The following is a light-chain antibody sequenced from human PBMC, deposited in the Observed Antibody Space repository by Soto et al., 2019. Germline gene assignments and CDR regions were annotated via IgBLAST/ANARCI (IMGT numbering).Light chain of an antibody. V-gene: IGKV3-20*01. Sequence: ESVLTLAPSTLSFSPGERGTLACRASQSVSSRLAWYQQKPGQAPRLLISGASSRATGIPDRFSGSGSATDFTLTISRLEPEDFALYYCQQYGSPPITFGQGTRLEIK. J-gene: IGKJ5*01. CDR3: QQYGSPPIT. CDR1: QSVSSR. CDR2: GAS.